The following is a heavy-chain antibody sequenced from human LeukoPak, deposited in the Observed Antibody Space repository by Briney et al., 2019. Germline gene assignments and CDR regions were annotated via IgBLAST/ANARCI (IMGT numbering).Heavy chain of an antibody. Sequence: GGSLRLSGAASGFTVSSNYMNWVRQAPGKGLEWVSVIYGGGNIYYADSVKGRFTISRDNSKNTLYLQMNSLRAEDTAVYYCARGAGYNYPYYFDYWGQGTLVTVSS. V-gene: IGHV3-53*01. CDR3: ARGAGYNYPYYFDY. D-gene: IGHD5-24*01. CDR1: GFTVSSNY. CDR2: IYGGGNI. J-gene: IGHJ4*02.